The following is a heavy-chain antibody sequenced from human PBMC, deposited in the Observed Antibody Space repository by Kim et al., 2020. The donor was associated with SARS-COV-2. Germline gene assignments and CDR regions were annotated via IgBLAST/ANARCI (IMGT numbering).Heavy chain of an antibody. Sequence: SVKVSCKASGGTLSSYAISWVRQAPGQGLEWMGGIIPIFGTANYAQKFQGRVTITADESTSTAYMELSSLRSEDTAVYYCARGPYYYDSSGYYPEYFQHWGQGTLVTVSS. D-gene: IGHD3-22*01. CDR1: GGTLSSYA. CDR3: ARGPYYYDSSGYYPEYFQH. CDR2: IIPIFGTA. J-gene: IGHJ1*01. V-gene: IGHV1-69*13.